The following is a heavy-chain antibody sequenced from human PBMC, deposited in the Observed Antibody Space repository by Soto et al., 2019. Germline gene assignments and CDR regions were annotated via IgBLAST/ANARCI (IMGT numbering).Heavy chain of an antibody. CDR1: GGSISSRGYY. Sequence: SDNLSLTCTVSGGSISSRGYYWIWIRQHPVKGLEGIGYSYYSGGTYYNPSLKSRVTIAVDKSKNQFSLKLSSVTAAHTAVYYCARGSFMINAFDIWGQGTMVTVSS. CDR3: ARGSFMINAFDI. CDR2: SYYSGGT. J-gene: IGHJ3*02. V-gene: IGHV4-31*03. D-gene: IGHD3-16*02.